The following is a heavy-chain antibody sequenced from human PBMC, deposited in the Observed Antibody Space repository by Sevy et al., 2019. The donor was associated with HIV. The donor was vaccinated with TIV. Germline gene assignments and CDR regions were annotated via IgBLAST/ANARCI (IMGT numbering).Heavy chain of an antibody. CDR2: IYYSGST. CDR3: ARDAAYCSGGSCYSMSCFDP. J-gene: IGHJ5*02. CDR1: GGSISSYY. Sequence: SETLSLTCTVSGGSISSYYWSWIRQPPGKGLEWIGYIYYSGSTNYNPSLKSRVTISVDTSKNQFSLKLSSVTAADTALYYCARDAAYCSGGSCYSMSCFDPWGQGTLVTVSS. D-gene: IGHD2-15*01. V-gene: IGHV4-59*01.